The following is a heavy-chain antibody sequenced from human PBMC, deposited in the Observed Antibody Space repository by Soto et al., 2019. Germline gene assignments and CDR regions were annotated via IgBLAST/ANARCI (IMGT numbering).Heavy chain of an antibody. CDR3: AKVKFANSYGRIYYYYGMDV. CDR1: GFTFSSYA. Sequence: EVQLLESGGGLVQPGGSLRLSCAASGFTFSSYAMSWVRQAPGKGLEWVSAISGSGGSTYYADSVKGRFTISRDNSKNTLYLQMNSLRAEDTAVYYCAKVKFANSYGRIYYYYGMDVWGQGTTVTVSS. J-gene: IGHJ6*02. V-gene: IGHV3-23*01. CDR2: ISGSGGST. D-gene: IGHD5-18*01.